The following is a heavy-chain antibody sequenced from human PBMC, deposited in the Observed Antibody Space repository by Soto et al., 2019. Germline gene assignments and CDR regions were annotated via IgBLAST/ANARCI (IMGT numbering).Heavy chain of an antibody. D-gene: IGHD2-2*01. V-gene: IGHV3-23*01. Sequence: PGGSLRLSCAASGFTFSSYAMSWVRQAPGKGLEWVSAISGSGGSTYYADSVKGRFTISRDNSKNTLYLQMNSLRAEDTAVYYCAKLPLGYCSSTSCNHYYYYMDVWGKGTTVTVSS. CDR2: ISGSGGST. CDR1: GFTFSSYA. J-gene: IGHJ6*03. CDR3: AKLPLGYCSSTSCNHYYYYMDV.